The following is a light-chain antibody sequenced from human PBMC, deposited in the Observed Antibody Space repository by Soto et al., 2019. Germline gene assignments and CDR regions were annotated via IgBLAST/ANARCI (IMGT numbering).Light chain of an antibody. CDR1: QTVSSY. V-gene: IGKV3-20*01. CDR3: QQYGTSPFT. J-gene: IGKJ5*01. CDR2: GAY. Sequence: ENVLRQSPGTLSLSPGERATLSCRASQTVSSYLTWYQQRPGQAPRLLISGAYRRATGIPDRFSGSGSGTDFTLTISRLEPEDFALYYCQQYGTSPFTFGQGTRLEIK.